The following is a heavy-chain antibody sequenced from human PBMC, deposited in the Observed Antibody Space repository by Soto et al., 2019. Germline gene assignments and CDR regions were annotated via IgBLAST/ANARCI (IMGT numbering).Heavy chain of an antibody. D-gene: IGHD1-26*01. Sequence: GGSLRLSCAASGFTFSDHYMDWVRQAPGKGLEWVGRSRNKANSYTTEYAASVKGRFTISRDDSKNSVYLQMNSLKTEDTAVYYCTRAMALGVTAEVFWGQGTMVTVSS. CDR3: TRAMALGVTAEVF. V-gene: IGHV3-72*01. CDR2: SRNKANSYTT. CDR1: GFTFSDHY. J-gene: IGHJ3*01.